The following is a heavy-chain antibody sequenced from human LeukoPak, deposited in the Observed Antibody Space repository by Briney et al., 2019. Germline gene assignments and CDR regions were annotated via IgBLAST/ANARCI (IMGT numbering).Heavy chain of an antibody. D-gene: IGHD4-23*01. CDR1: GLTFSSYE. J-gene: IGHJ3*02. Sequence: PGGSLRLSCAASGLTFSSYEMNWVRQAPGKGLEWVSYISSSGSTIYYADSVKGRFTISRDNAKNSLHLQMNSLRAEDTAVYYCARECGGDSWADAFDIWGQGTMVTVSS. CDR3: ARECGGDSWADAFDI. CDR2: ISSSGSTI. V-gene: IGHV3-48*03.